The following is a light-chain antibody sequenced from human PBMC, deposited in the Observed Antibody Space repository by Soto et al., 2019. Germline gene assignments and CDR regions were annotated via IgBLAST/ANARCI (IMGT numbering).Light chain of an antibody. CDR3: QQSYG. J-gene: IGKJ5*01. Sequence: DIQMTQSPSSLSASVGDRVTITCRASQSISSYLNWYQQKPGKAPKLLIYAASSLQSGVPSRFSGSGSGTDFTLTISSLQPEDFATYYCQQSYGFDQGTRLEIK. CDR1: QSISSY. CDR2: AAS. V-gene: IGKV1-39*01.